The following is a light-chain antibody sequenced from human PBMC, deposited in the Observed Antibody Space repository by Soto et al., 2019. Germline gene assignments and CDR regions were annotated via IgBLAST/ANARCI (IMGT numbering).Light chain of an antibody. V-gene: IGLV2-14*01. CDR3: SSYPSSSTRV. CDR2: DVS. CDR1: SSDVGGYNY. J-gene: IGLJ1*01. Sequence: QSVLTQPASVSGSPGQAITISCTGTSSDVGGYNYVSWYQQHPGKAPKLMIYDVSNRPSGVSNRFSGSKSGNTASLTISGLQAEDEADYYCSSYPSSSTRVFGTGIKVTVL.